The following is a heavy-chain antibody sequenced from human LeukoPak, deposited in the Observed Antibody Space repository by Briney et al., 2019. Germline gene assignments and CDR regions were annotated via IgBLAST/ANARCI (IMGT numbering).Heavy chain of an antibody. CDR3: VSGYYHEIDY. Sequence: GGCLRLSCAASGFTFRNYWMHWVRQAPGKGLVWVSRINSDGSSTIYADSVKGRFTISRDNAKNTLYLQMNSRRDEDTAVYYCVSGYYHEIDYWGQGTLVTVSS. V-gene: IGHV3-74*01. J-gene: IGHJ4*02. D-gene: IGHD3-22*01. CDR1: GFTFRNYW. CDR2: INSDGSST.